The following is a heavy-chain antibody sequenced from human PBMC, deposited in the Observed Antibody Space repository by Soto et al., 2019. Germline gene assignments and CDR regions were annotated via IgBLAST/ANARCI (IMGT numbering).Heavy chain of an antibody. V-gene: IGHV1-18*01. CDR3: ARGASSLPGFY. CDR2: ISAYNGDT. Sequence: QVQLVQSGAEGKKPGASGKVSGKALGYTFPSYGITWVRQAPGQGLEWMGGISAYNGDTDYAHNLQGRVTLTTDTSTTTAYMELRSLRSDDTAVYYCARGASSLPGFYWGQGTLVTVSS. D-gene: IGHD6-13*01. CDR1: GYTFPSYG. J-gene: IGHJ4*02.